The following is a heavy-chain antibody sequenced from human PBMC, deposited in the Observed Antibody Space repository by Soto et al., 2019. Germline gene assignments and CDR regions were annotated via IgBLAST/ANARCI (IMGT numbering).Heavy chain of an antibody. CDR3: SSRYCSSTSCHYGMDV. V-gene: IGHV1-2*02. CDR1: GYTFTGYY. J-gene: IGHJ6*02. D-gene: IGHD2-2*01. Sequence: GASVKVSCKASGYTFTGYYMHWVRQAPGQGLEWMGWINPNSGGTNYAQKFQGRVTMTRDTSISTAYMELSRLRSDDTAEYYCSSRYCSSTSCHYGMDVWGQGTTVTVSS. CDR2: INPNSGGT.